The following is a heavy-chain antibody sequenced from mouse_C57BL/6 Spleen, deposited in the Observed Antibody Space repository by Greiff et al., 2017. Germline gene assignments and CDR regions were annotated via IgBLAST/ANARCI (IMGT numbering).Heavy chain of an antibody. CDR1: GFSFTSYG. V-gene: IGHV2-2*01. Sequence: VQLVESGPGLVQPSQSLSITCAVSGFSFTSYGVHWVRQSPGKGLEWLGVIWSGGSTDYTAAFISRLSISTDNSKKQFFFKMNRQQADDTAIYYCARREDGDYYGFPYAMDYWGQGTAVTVSS. CDR2: IWSGGST. J-gene: IGHJ4*01. CDR3: ARREDGDYYGFPYAMDY. D-gene: IGHD1-1*01.